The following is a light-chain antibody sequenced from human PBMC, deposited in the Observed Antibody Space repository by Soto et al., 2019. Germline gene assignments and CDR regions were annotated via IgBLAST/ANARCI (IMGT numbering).Light chain of an antibody. V-gene: IGKV3D-15*01. CDR3: QQYSNWPFT. CDR2: AAS. Sequence: EIVMTQSPATLSVSPGERATLSCRASQSVNSNLAWYQQNPGQPPRLLIYAASTRAAGIPARFSGSGSGTEFTLTISSLQSEDFAVYYCQQYSNWPFTFGPGTKVDIK. CDR1: QSVNSN. J-gene: IGKJ3*01.